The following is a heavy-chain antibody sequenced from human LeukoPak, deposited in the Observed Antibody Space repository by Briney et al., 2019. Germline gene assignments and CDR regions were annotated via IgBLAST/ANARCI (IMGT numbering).Heavy chain of an antibody. V-gene: IGHV4-39*07. CDR3: ASKGVCSGGSCYSPFDY. D-gene: IGHD2-15*01. CDR2: IYYSGST. Sequence: SETLSLTCTVSGGSISSSSYYWGWIRQPPGKGLEWIGSIYYSGSTNYNPSLKSRVTISVDTSKNQFSLKLSSVTAADTAVYYCASKGVCSGGSCYSPFDYWGQGTLVTVSS. J-gene: IGHJ4*02. CDR1: GGSISSSSYY.